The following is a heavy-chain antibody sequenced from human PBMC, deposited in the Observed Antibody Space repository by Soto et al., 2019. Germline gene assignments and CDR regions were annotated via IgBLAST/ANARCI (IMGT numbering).Heavy chain of an antibody. CDR2: INHSGST. Sequence: SETLSLTCAFYCGSFIGYYWSWIRQPPGKGLEWIGEINHSGSTNYNPSLKSRVTISVDTSKNQFSLKLSSVTAADTAVYYCARALQDYFDYWGQGTLVTVSS. CDR1: CGSFIGYY. J-gene: IGHJ4*02. CDR3: ARALQDYFDY. V-gene: IGHV4-34*01.